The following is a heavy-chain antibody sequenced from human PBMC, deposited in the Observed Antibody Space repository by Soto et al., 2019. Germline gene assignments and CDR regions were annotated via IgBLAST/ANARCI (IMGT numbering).Heavy chain of an antibody. J-gene: IGHJ6*02. CDR2: IKFDGSTT. D-gene: IGHD5-12*01. Sequence: EVQVVESGGGLVQPGGSLRLSCVASGFTFSTYWMHWVRQAPGKGLVWVSRIKFDGSTTSYADSVKGRFTISRDNAKNTVYLQMNSLRAEDMGVYYCARGLRNYYGVDVWGQGTTVTVSS. CDR1: GFTFSTYW. CDR3: ARGLRNYYGVDV. V-gene: IGHV3-74*01.